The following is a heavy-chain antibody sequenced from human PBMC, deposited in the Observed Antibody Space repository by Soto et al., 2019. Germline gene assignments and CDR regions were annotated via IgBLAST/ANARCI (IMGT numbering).Heavy chain of an antibody. Sequence: ASVKVSCKASGYTFTSYDINWVRQATGQGLEWMGWMNPNSGNTGYAQKFQGRVTMTRSTSISTAYMELSSLRSEDTAVYFCARGPLRFLEWFPQAGMDVWGQGTTVTVSS. CDR2: MNPNSGNT. J-gene: IGHJ6*02. D-gene: IGHD3-3*01. CDR3: ARGPLRFLEWFPQAGMDV. V-gene: IGHV1-8*01. CDR1: GYTFTSYD.